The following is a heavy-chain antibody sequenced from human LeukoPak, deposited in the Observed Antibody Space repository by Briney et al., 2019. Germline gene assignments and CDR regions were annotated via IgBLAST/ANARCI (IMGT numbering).Heavy chain of an antibody. J-gene: IGHJ4*02. CDR2: IKHDASEK. Sequence: QSGGSLRLSCTASGFIFSDFSMTWVRQAPGKGLEWVANIKHDASEKYYAESMRGRVTISRDNAKNSLYLQIDSLTTEDTAIYFCARHNYYQFDYWGQGTLVTVSS. CDR1: GFIFSDFS. CDR3: ARHNYYQFDY. D-gene: IGHD1-1*01. V-gene: IGHV3-7*01.